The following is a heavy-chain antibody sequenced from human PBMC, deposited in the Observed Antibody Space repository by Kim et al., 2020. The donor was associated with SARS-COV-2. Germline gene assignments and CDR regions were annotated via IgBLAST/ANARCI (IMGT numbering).Heavy chain of an antibody. CDR1: GFTFSSYS. CDR3: ARISELTYGLPFDY. J-gene: IGHJ4*02. V-gene: IGHV3-48*01. Sequence: GGSLRLSCAVSGFTFSSYSMNWVRQAPGKGLEWVSYISSSSSTIYYADSVKGRFTISRDNAKNSLYLQMNSLGAEDTAVYYCARISELTYGLPFDYWGQGTLVTVSS. CDR2: ISSSSSTI. D-gene: IGHD2-8*01.